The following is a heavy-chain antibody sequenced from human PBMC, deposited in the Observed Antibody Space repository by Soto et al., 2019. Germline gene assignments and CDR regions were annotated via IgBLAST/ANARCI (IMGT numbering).Heavy chain of an antibody. J-gene: IGHJ6*02. Sequence: GGSLRLSCAASGFSFSTYWMHWVRQAPGKGLVWVARINSEGTRTNYAASVKGRFTISRDNAHSVLYLQMNSLRGEDTALYYCATPRFDILAMDVWGQGTTVTVSS. CDR2: INSEGTRT. CDR3: ATPRFDILAMDV. V-gene: IGHV3-74*01. D-gene: IGHD3-9*01. CDR1: GFSFSTYW.